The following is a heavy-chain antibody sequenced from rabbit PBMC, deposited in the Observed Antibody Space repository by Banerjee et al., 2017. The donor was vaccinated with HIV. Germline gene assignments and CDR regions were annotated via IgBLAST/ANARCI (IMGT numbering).Heavy chain of an antibody. Sequence: QEQLVESGGGLVQPEGSLALTCKASGFDFSSNAMCWVRQAPGKGPEWIGYIDPVFGITYYASWVNGRFSISRENAQNTVFLQMTSLTAADTATYFCARDGAGGSYFALWGQGTLVTVS. CDR2: IDPVFGIT. CDR1: GFDFSSNA. CDR3: ARDGAGGSYFAL. V-gene: IGHV1S47*01. J-gene: IGHJ3*01. D-gene: IGHD8-1*01.